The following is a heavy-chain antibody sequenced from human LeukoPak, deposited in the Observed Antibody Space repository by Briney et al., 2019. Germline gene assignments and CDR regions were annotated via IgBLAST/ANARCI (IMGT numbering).Heavy chain of an antibody. V-gene: IGHV3-30-3*01. CDR1: GFTFSSYA. CDR2: ISYEGNNK. Sequence: GRSLRLSCAASGFTFSSYAMHWVRQAPGKGLEWVAVISYEGNNKYYADSVKGRFTISRDNSKNTLYLQMNGLRAEDTAVYYCARDSGSSGYFLEYFQHWGQGTLVTVSS. CDR3: ARDSGSSGYFLEYFQH. J-gene: IGHJ1*01. D-gene: IGHD3-22*01.